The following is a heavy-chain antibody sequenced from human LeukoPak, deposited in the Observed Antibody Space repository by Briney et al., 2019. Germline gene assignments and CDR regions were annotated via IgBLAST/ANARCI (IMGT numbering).Heavy chain of an antibody. Sequence: PGGSLRLSCAASGFTFSTYAIHWVRQAPGKGLEWVAAISYDGSSKYYADSVTGRFTISRDNSKNMVCLQMNSLRAEDTAVYYCASSGAPYNWNSPFDYWGQGTLVTVSS. CDR2: ISYDGSSK. V-gene: IGHV3-30-3*01. J-gene: IGHJ4*02. CDR3: ASSGAPYNWNSPFDY. D-gene: IGHD1-20*01. CDR1: GFTFSTYA.